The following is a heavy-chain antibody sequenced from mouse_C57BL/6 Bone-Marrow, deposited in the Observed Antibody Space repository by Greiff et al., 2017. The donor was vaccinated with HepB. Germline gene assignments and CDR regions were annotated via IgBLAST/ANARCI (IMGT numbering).Heavy chain of an antibody. D-gene: IGHD2-4*01. J-gene: IGHJ3*01. CDR3: ARGIYYDYPFAY. CDR2: IHPNSGST. V-gene: IGHV1-64*01. Sequence: QVQLQQPGAELVKPGASVKLSCKASGYTFTSYWMHWVKQRPGQGLEWIGMIHPNSGSTNYNEKFKSKATLTVDKSPSTAYMQISSLTPEDSAVYYCARGIYYDYPFAYWGQGTLVTVSA. CDR1: GYTFTSYW.